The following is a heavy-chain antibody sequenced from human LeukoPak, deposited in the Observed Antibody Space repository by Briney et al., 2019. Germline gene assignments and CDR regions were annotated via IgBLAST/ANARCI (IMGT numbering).Heavy chain of an antibody. D-gene: IGHD3-22*01. CDR2: INAGNGNT. V-gene: IGHV1-3*01. J-gene: IGHJ6*02. Sequence: ASVKVSCKASGYTFTSYAMHWVRQAPGQRLEWMGWINAGNGNTKYSQKFQGRVTITRDTSASTAYMELSSLRTEDTAVYYCARGADSYGMDVWGQGTTVTVSS. CDR3: ARGADSYGMDV. CDR1: GYTFTSYA.